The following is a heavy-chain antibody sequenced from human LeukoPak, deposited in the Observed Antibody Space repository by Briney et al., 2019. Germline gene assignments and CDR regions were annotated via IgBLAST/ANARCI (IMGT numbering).Heavy chain of an antibody. CDR1: GFTFSSYE. Sequence: GSLRLSCAASGFTFSSYEMNWVRQAPGKGLEWVSYISSSGSTIYYADSVKGRFTISRDNAKNSPYLQMNSLRAEDTAVYYCARDGASSSWGNYYYCMDVWGKGTTVTISS. J-gene: IGHJ6*03. CDR2: ISSSGSTI. D-gene: IGHD6-13*01. V-gene: IGHV3-48*03. CDR3: ARDGASSSWGNYYYCMDV.